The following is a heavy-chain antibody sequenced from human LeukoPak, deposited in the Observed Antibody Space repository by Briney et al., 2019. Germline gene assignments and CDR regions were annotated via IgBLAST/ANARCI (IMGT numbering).Heavy chain of an antibody. CDR1: GYTFTSYG. CDR3: ARGVSESYYYDSSGYFDY. V-gene: IGHV1-18*01. CDR2: ISAYNGNT. D-gene: IGHD3-22*01. Sequence: GASVKVSCKASGYTFTSYGISWVRQAPGQGLEWMGWISAYNGNTNYAQKLQGRVTMTTDTSTSTAYMELRSLRSDDTAVYYCARGVSESYYYDSSGYFDYWGQGTLVTVSS. J-gene: IGHJ4*02.